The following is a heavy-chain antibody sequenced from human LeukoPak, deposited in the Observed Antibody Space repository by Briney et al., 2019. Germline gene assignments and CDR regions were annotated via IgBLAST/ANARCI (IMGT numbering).Heavy chain of an antibody. CDR1: GGSISGAY. V-gene: IGHV4-4*07. D-gene: IGHD1-26*01. CDR2: INTSGNI. Sequence: PSETLPLTCTVSGGSISGAYWSWIRQPAGKGLEWIGRINTSGNINYNPSLKSRVTMSLDTSKNQFSLNLRSVTAADTAVYYCARGWAYMDVWGKGTTVTVSS. CDR3: ARGWAYMDV. J-gene: IGHJ6*03.